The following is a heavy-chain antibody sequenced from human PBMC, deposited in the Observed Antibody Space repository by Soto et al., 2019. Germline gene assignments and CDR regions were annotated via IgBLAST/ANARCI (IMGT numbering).Heavy chain of an antibody. Sequence: PSETLSLTCAVSGGSISSSNWWSWVRQPPGKGLEWIGEIYHSGSTNYNPSLKSRVTISVDKSKNQFSLKLSSVTAADTAVYYCARVGSGDYGDYGKDWFDPWGQGTLVTVSS. CDR2: IYHSGST. V-gene: IGHV4-4*02. CDR1: GGSISSSNW. J-gene: IGHJ5*02. CDR3: ARVGSGDYGDYGKDWFDP. D-gene: IGHD4-17*01.